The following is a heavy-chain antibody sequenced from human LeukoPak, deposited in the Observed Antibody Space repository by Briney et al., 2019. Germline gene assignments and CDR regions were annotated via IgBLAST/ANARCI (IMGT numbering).Heavy chain of an antibody. J-gene: IGHJ4*02. CDR3: IREGDIDY. Sequence: GGSQSLLCAASGFNLADYDMSWVRQAPGKGLEWVGFIRSKTYGGTTEYAASVKVRFTISRDDSKSIAYLQMNSLKTEDTAVYYSIREGDIDYWGQGTLVTVSS. D-gene: IGHD3-16*01. CDR2: IRSKTYGGTT. V-gene: IGHV3-49*04. CDR1: GFNLADYD.